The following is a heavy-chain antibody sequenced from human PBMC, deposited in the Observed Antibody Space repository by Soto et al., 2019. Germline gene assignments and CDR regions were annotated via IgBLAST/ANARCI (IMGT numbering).Heavy chain of an antibody. V-gene: IGHV3-48*03. J-gene: IGHJ3*02. CDR1: GFTFSSYE. CDR3: ARDDAYDSSGSTKRNDAFDI. Sequence: LRLSCAASGFTFSSYEMNWVRQAPGKGLEWVSYISSSGSTIYYADSVKGRFTISRDNAKNSLYLQMNSLRAEDTAVYYCARDDAYDSSGSTKRNDAFDIWGQGTMVTVSS. D-gene: IGHD3-22*01. CDR2: ISSSGSTI.